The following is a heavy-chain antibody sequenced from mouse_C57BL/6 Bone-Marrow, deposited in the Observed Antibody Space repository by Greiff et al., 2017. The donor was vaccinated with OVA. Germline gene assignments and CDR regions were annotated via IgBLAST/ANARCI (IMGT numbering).Heavy chain of an antibody. CDR3: ARSVATVVDYYAMDY. D-gene: IGHD1-1*01. CDR2: IYPGDGDT. Sequence: VQLQQSGPELVKPGASVKISCKASGYAFSSSWMNWVKQRPGKGLEWIGRIYPGDGDTNYNGKFQGKATLTADKSSSTAYMQLSSLTSEDSAVYFCARSVATVVDYYAMDYWGQGTSVTVSS. V-gene: IGHV1-82*01. J-gene: IGHJ4*01. CDR1: GYAFSSSW.